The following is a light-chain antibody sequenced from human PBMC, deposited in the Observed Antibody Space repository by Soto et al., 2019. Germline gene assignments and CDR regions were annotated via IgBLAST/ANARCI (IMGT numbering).Light chain of an antibody. CDR2: NVY. CDR3: SAYTVSRTYV. CDR1: SSDVGAYNF. Sequence: QSVLTQPASVSGSPGQSSTISCNGTSSDVGAYNFVSWHQQHPGKAPKLMIYNVYDRPSGISYRFSGSKSGNTASLTISGLQGEDEADYYCSAYTVSRTYVFGTGTKVTVL. V-gene: IGLV2-14*03. J-gene: IGLJ1*01.